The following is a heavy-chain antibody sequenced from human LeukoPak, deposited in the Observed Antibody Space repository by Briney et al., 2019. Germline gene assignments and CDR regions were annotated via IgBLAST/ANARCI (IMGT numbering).Heavy chain of an antibody. V-gene: IGHV3-23*01. CDR1: GFTFSVAA. J-gene: IGHJ4*02. D-gene: IGHD4-17*01. CDR3: AKGTLTTVTTMGGYFDS. Sequence: GGSLRLSCAASGFTFSVAAMTWVRQAPGKGLEWVSLIGASGESTYYADSVKGRFTISRDNSKNTLYLQMNSLRAEDTAVYYCAKGTLTTVTTMGGYFDSWGQGTLVTVSS. CDR2: IGASGEST.